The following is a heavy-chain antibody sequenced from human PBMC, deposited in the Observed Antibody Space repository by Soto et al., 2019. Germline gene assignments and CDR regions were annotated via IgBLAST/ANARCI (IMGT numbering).Heavy chain of an antibody. D-gene: IGHD3-10*01. V-gene: IGHV1-8*01. Sequence: ASVKVSCKASGYTFTSYDINWVRQATGQGLEWMGWMNPNSGNTGYAQKFQGRVTMTRNTSISTAYMELSSLRSDDTAVYYCARDQRYYGSGYYYSDSWGQGTLVTVSS. CDR2: MNPNSGNT. CDR3: ARDQRYYGSGYYYSDS. J-gene: IGHJ1*01. CDR1: GYTFTSYD.